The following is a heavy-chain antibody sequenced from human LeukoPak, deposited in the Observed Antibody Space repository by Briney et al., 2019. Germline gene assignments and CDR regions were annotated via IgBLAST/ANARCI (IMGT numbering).Heavy chain of an antibody. CDR3: ADMRADY. J-gene: IGHJ4*02. CDR2: ITRSSSII. Sequence: PGGSLRLSCAASGFTFSTYSMNWVRQAPGKGPEWVSYITRSSSIIHYADSVKGRFTISRDNAKNSLYLQMDSLRAEDTAVYYCADMRADYWGQGTLVTVSS. CDR1: GFTFSTYS. V-gene: IGHV3-48*04.